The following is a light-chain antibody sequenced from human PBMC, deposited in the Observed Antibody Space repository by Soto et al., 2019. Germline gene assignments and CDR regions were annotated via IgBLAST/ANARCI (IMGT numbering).Light chain of an antibody. J-gene: IGKJ1*01. Sequence: DLQMTQSPSSLSASVGDRVTVTCRASQSISNYLSWYQQIPGKAPKLLIYAASTLRSGVSSRFSGSGSGTDFTLTISSLQPEDFATYYCQQSYNTPWTFGQGTKVEIK. CDR3: QQSYNTPWT. V-gene: IGKV1-39*01. CDR2: AAS. CDR1: QSISNY.